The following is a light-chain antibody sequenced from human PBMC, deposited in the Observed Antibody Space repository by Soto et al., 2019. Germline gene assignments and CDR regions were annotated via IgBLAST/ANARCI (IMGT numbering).Light chain of an antibody. CDR2: KAS. CDR3: QQYHFFWT. V-gene: IGKV1-5*03. Sequence: DIQMTQSPSTLSASVGDRVTITCRASQSIVSGLAWYQQKPGKAPKLLIYKASTLESGVPLRFSGSGSGTEFTLTITSLQPDDFATYYCQQYHFFWTFGQGXRVXX. J-gene: IGKJ1*01. CDR1: QSIVSG.